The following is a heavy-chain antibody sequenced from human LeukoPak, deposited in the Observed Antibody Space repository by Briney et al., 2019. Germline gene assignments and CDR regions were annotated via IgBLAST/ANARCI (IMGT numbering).Heavy chain of an antibody. D-gene: IGHD3-10*01. CDR1: GGTFSSYA. CDR2: IIPIFGTA. V-gene: IGHV1-69*05. CDR3: ARDQSITMVRGDNWFDP. J-gene: IGHJ5*02. Sequence: SVKVSCKASGGTFSSYAISWVRQAPGQGLEWMGGIIPIFGTANYAQKFQGRVTITTDESTSTDYMELSSRRSEDTAVYYCARDQSITMVRGDNWFDPWGQGTLVTVSS.